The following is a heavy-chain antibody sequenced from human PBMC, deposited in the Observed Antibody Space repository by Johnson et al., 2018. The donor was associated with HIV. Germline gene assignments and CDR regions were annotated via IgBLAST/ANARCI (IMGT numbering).Heavy chain of an antibody. D-gene: IGHD4-23*01. CDR2: ISGRGDTT. V-gene: IGHV3-23*04. CDR1: GFTFSSYA. J-gene: IGHJ3*02. CDR3: AKSPAKDHGGNSGAFDI. Sequence: VQLVESGGGLVQPGGSPRLSCAASGFTFSSYAMSWVRQAPGKGLEWVSAISGRGDTTYYTDSVKGRFTISRDNSKNTLYLQMNSLRAGDTAVYYCAKSPAKDHGGNSGAFDIWGQGTLVTVSS.